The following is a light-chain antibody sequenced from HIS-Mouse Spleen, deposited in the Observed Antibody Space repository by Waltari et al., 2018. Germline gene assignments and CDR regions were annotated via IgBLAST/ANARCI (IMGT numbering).Light chain of an antibody. V-gene: IGLV2-14*01. CDR3: SSYTSSSVV. CDR1: SSDGGGYNH. CDR2: EVS. J-gene: IGLJ2*01. Sequence: QSALTQPASVSGSPGQSITISCTGTSSDGGGYNHVSWYQQHPGQAPKLMIYEVSNRPSGVSNRFSGSKSGNTASLTISGLQAEDEADYYCSSYTSSSVVFGGGTKLTVL.